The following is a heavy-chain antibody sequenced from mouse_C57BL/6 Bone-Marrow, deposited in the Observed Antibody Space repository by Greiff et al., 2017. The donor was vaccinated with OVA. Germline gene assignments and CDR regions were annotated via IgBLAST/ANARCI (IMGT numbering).Heavy chain of an antibody. V-gene: IGHV5-17*01. Sequence: EVQLVESGGGLVKPGGSLKLSCAASGFTFSDYGMHWVRQAPEKGLEWVAYISSGSSTIYYADTVKGRFTISRDNAKNTLFLQMTSLRSEDTAMYYCAITGNWYFDVWGTGTTVTVSS. CDR2: ISSGSSTI. CDR3: AITGNWYFDV. D-gene: IGHD4-1*01. CDR1: GFTFSDYG. J-gene: IGHJ1*03.